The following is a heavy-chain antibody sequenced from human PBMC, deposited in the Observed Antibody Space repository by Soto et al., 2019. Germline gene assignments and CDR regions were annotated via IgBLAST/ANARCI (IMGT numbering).Heavy chain of an antibody. Sequence: GGSLRLSCAASGFTFSSYGMHWVRQAPGKGLEWVAVISYDGSNKYYADSVKGRFTISRDNSKNTLYLQMNSLRAEDTAVYYCAKVQVGAEGAFDIWGQGTMVTVSS. V-gene: IGHV3-30*18. CDR3: AKVQVGAEGAFDI. D-gene: IGHD1-26*01. CDR2: ISYDGSNK. CDR1: GFTFSSYG. J-gene: IGHJ3*02.